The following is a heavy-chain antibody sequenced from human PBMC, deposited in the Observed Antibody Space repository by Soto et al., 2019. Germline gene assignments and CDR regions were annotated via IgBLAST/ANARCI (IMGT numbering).Heavy chain of an antibody. Sequence: QVQVQESGPGLVKPSQTLSLTCTVSGDSISSGGYYWSWIRQHPGKGPEWMGYIYHSGSTFYRPSLKSRVSISRDTSKNQFSFKLTSVTAADTAIYYCARSVQVRGGLITSGLAWFDPWGQGILVTVSS. J-gene: IGHJ5*02. CDR3: ARSVQVRGGLITSGLAWFDP. V-gene: IGHV4-31*02. CDR1: GDSISSGGYY. D-gene: IGHD3-10*01. CDR2: IYHSGST.